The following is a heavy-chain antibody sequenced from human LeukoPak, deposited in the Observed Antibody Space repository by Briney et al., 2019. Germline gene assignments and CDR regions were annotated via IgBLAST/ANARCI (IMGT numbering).Heavy chain of an antibody. J-gene: IGHJ4*02. V-gene: IGHV4-34*01. CDR3: ARGRYGDYFLY. CDR1: GGSFSGYY. Sequence: SETLSLTCAVYGGSFSGYYWGWIRQPPGKGLEWIGEINHSGSTNYNPSLKSRVTISVDTSKNQFSLKLSSVTAADTAVYYCARGRYGDYFLYWGQGTLVTVSS. CDR2: INHSGST. D-gene: IGHD4-17*01.